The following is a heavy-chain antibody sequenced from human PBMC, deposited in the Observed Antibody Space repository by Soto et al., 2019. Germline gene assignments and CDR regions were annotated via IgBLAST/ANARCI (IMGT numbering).Heavy chain of an antibody. D-gene: IGHD3-10*01. Sequence: ASVKVSCKASGYTFTSYDISWVRQAPGQGLEWVGWISGYNGNTNYAQKLQGRVTMTTDTSTSTAYMELRSLTSDDTAVYYCARGGVVSGSRMGYVFDYWGQGTPVTVSS. V-gene: IGHV1-18*01. CDR2: ISGYNGNT. CDR1: GYTFTSYD. J-gene: IGHJ4*02. CDR3: ARGGVVSGSRMGYVFDY.